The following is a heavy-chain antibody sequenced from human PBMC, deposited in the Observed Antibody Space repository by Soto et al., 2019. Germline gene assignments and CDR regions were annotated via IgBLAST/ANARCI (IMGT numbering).Heavy chain of an antibody. CDR3: ARGDSNSWSDY. CDR2: ISYDGTNK. J-gene: IGHJ4*02. V-gene: IGHV3-30*01. CDR1: GFTFRNYA. D-gene: IGHD6-13*01. Sequence: QVQLVESGGGVVQPGRSLRLSCAASGFTFRNYAMDWVRQAPGKGLEWVAAISYDGTNKYYADSVKGRFTISRDNSKNTLSLQMNSLRAEDTAVYYCARGDSNSWSDYWGQGTLVTVSS.